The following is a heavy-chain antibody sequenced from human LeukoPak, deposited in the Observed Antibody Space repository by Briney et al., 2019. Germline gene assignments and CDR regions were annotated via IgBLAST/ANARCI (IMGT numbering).Heavy chain of an antibody. CDR1: GYSISSGYY. V-gene: IGHV4-38-2*02. CDR2: IYHSGST. CDR3: AKSSYSIFDY. Sequence: SETLSLTCTVSGYSISSGYYWGWIRQPPGKGLEWIGSIYHSGSTYYNPSLKSRVTVSVDTSKNQFSLKLSSVTAADTAVYYCAKSSYSIFDYWGQGTLVTVSS. J-gene: IGHJ4*02. D-gene: IGHD5-18*01.